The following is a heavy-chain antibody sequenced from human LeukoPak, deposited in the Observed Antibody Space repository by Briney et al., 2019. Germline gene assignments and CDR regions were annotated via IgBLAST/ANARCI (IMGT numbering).Heavy chain of an antibody. Sequence: GASVKVSCKASGYTFTSYDINWVRQATGQGLEWMGWMNPNSGNTGYAQKFQGRVTITRNTSISTAYMELSSLRSEVTAVYYCARAPILVVPAAMGFDPWGQGTLVAVSS. CDR2: MNPNSGNT. D-gene: IGHD2-2*01. CDR1: GYTFTSYD. CDR3: ARAPILVVPAAMGFDP. V-gene: IGHV1-8*03. J-gene: IGHJ5*02.